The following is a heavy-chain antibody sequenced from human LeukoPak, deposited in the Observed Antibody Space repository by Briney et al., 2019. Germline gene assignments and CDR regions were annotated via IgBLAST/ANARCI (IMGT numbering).Heavy chain of an antibody. CDR1: GGSISSGNYF. CDR3: ARRYYDSSGYYPGGFDY. J-gene: IGHJ4*02. V-gene: IGHV4-39*01. CDR2: IYYSGST. D-gene: IGHD3-22*01. Sequence: SETLSLTCNVSGGSISSGNYFWGWIRQPPGKGLEWIASIYYSGSTYYNPSLKSRVTISIDTSKKQFSLKLSSVTAADTAVYYCARRYYDSSGYYPGGFDYWGQGTLVTVSS.